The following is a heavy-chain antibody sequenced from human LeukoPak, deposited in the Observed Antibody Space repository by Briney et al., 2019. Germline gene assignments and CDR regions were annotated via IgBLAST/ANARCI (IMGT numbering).Heavy chain of an antibody. D-gene: IGHD1-14*01. CDR2: IYTSGST. Sequence: SETLSLTCTVSGGSISSYYWSWIRQPAGKGLEWIGRIYTSGSTNYNPSLKSRVTISVDTSKNQFSLKLSSVNAADTAVYYCARHRYLWPNYWYFDLWGRGTLVTVSS. J-gene: IGHJ2*01. V-gene: IGHV4-4*07. CDR1: GGSISSYY. CDR3: ARHRYLWPNYWYFDL.